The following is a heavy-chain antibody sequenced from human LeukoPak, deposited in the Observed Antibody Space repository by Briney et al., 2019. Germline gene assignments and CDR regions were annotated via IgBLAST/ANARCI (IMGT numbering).Heavy chain of an antibody. CDR1: GFTFSSYW. CDR2: INSDGSFT. Sequence: GSLRLSCAASGFTFSSYWMHWVRQAPGKGLVWVSRINSDGSFTNYADSVKGRFTISRDNAKNTLYLQMNSLRAEDTAVYYCARDVTLGNFDYWGQGILVIVSS. CDR3: ARDVTLGNFDY. J-gene: IGHJ4*02. D-gene: IGHD3-16*01. V-gene: IGHV3-74*01.